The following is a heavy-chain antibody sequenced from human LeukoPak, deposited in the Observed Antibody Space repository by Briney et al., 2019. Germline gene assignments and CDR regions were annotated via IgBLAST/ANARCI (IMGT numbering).Heavy chain of an antibody. V-gene: IGHV4-59*08. CDR1: DGSISSYY. J-gene: IGHJ2*01. CDR2: IYYSGST. CDR3: ARNTLTTQYWYFDL. Sequence: SETLSLTCTVSDGSISSYYWSWIRQPPGKGLEWIGYIYYSGSTNYNPSLKSRVTISVDTSKNQFSLKLSSVTAADTAVYYCARNTLTTQYWYFDLWGRGTLVTVSS. D-gene: IGHD4-17*01.